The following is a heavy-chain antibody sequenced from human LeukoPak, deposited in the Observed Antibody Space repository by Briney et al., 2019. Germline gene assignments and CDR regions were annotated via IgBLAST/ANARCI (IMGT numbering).Heavy chain of an antibody. CDR1: GFTFSSYA. CDR3: AREYCSGGSCYYNYYYYMDV. J-gene: IGHJ6*03. V-gene: IGHV3-23*01. Sequence: PGGSLRLSCAASGFTFSSYAMSWVRQAPGKGLEWVSAISGSGGSTYYADSVKGRFTISRDNAKNSLYLQMNSLRAEDTAVYYCAREYCSGGSCYYNYYYYMDVWGKGTTVTISS. CDR2: ISGSGGST. D-gene: IGHD2-15*01.